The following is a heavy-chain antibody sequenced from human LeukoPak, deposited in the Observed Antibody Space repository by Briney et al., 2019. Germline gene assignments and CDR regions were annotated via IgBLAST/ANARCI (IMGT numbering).Heavy chain of an antibody. CDR3: ARTHRGGYCSSTSCYGTARYFDY. V-gene: IGHV4-34*01. CDR1: GGSFSGYY. J-gene: IGHJ4*02. D-gene: IGHD2-2*01. Sequence: PSETLSLTCAVYGGSFSGYYWSWIRQPPGKGLEWIGEINHSGSTNYNPSLKSRVTISVDTSKNQFSLKLSSVTAADTAVYYCARTHRGGYCSSTSCYGTARYFDYWSQGTLVTVSS. CDR2: INHSGST.